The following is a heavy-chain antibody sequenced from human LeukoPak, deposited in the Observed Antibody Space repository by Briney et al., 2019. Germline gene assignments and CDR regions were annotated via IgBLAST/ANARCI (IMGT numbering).Heavy chain of an antibody. D-gene: IGHD6-13*01. J-gene: IGHJ4*02. V-gene: IGHV4-39*01. CDR2: IYYSGST. CDR1: GGSISSSSYY. Sequence: SETLSLTCTVSGGSISSSSYYWGWIRQPPGKGLEWIGSIYYSGSTYYNPSLKSRATISVDTSKNQFSLKLSSVTAADTAVYYCARRGDSSSWYYFDYWGQGTLVTVSS. CDR3: ARRGDSSSWYYFDY.